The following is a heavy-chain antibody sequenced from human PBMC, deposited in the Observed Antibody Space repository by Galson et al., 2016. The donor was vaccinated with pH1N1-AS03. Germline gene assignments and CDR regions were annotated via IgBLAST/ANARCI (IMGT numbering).Heavy chain of an antibody. V-gene: IGHV3-7*01. J-gene: IGHJ4*02. CDR3: GGRDGWISDY. Sequence: SLRLSCAASGVSLRAYWMSWVRQSPGKGLEWVASTNPDGSQKDYLDSVKGRFTISKDNAKNSLSLQMSSLRVEDTAFYYCGGRDGWISDYWGQGILVTVSS. CDR1: GVSLRAYW. D-gene: IGHD2-2*03. CDR2: TNPDGSQK.